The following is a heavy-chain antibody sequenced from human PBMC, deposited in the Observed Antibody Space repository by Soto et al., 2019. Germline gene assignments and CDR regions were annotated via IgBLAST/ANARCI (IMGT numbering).Heavy chain of an antibody. V-gene: IGHV4-39*01. CDR3: ARLGGYCSSTSCYGYYGMDV. Sequence: QLQLQESGPGLVKPSETLSLTCTVSGGSISSGPYSWGWIRQPPGEGLEWIGTFHYSENTYYNPSLESRVTISVSTSKYQFSLKVTSVTVADTAVYYCARLGGYCSSTSCYGYYGMDVWGQGPTVTVSS. D-gene: IGHD2-2*01. J-gene: IGHJ6*02. CDR1: GGSISSGPYS. CDR2: FHYSENT.